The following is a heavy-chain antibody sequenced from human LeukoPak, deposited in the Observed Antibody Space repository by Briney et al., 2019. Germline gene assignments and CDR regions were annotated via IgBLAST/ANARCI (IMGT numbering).Heavy chain of an antibody. D-gene: IGHD1-26*01. V-gene: IGHV1-46*01. J-gene: IGHJ4*02. CDR1: GYTFTNYY. Sequence: ASVKVSCLASGYTFTNYYLLWVRPAPGQGLEWMGIINPSGGSTSYAQKFQGRVTMTRDTSTSTVSMELSSLRSEDTAVYYCAKSEVGPISWDHWGQGTLVIVSS. CDR3: AKSEVGPISWDH. CDR2: INPSGGST.